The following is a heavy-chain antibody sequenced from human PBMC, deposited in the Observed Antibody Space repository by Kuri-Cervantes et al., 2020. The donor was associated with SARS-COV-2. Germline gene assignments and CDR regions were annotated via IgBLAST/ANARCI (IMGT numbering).Heavy chain of an antibody. CDR1: GFTFSGHW. J-gene: IGHJ4*02. V-gene: IGHV3-74*01. D-gene: IGHD1-1*01. Sequence: GGSLKISCAASGFTFSGHWIHWVRQAPGKGLVWASRINPDGSYTNNADSVKGRFTLSRDNAKNMLFLQMNSLGAEDTAVYYCVRDGDHWNFDYWGQGTRVTCAS. CDR3: VRDGDHWNFDY. CDR2: INPDGSYT.